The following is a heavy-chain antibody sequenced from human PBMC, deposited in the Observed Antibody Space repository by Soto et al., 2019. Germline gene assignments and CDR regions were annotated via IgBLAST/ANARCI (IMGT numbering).Heavy chain of an antibody. V-gene: IGHV3-33*01. Sequence: PGGFLRLSCAALGFTFRSYGMPWVRKAPGKGLEGVAVIWYGGRIKYYADSVKGRFTISRDNSKTRPYVQMPSLRADATAVYFFASCLNGACFGYFDDWGQGTLVTVSS. CDR1: GFTFRSYG. CDR2: IWYGGRIK. J-gene: IGHJ4*02. D-gene: IGHD2-21*02. CDR3: ASCLNGACFGYFDD.